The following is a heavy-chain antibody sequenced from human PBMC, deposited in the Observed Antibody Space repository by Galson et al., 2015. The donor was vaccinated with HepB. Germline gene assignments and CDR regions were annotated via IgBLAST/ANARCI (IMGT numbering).Heavy chain of an antibody. V-gene: IGHV3-9*01. CDR3: AKDDSSGYYGGVDS. CDR1: GFTFDDYA. Sequence: SLRLSCAASGFTFDDYAMHWVRQAPGKGLEWFSVISCNSGSIGYADSVKGRFTISRDNAKNSLYLQMNSLRAEDTALYYCAKDDSSGYYGGVDSWGQGTLVTVSS. D-gene: IGHD3-22*01. J-gene: IGHJ4*02. CDR2: ISCNSGSI.